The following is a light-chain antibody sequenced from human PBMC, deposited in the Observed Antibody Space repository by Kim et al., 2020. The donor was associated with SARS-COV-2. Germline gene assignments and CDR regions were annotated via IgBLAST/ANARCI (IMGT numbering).Light chain of an antibody. CDR1: SSNVGGYNY. Sequence: PGQSVTISCTGTSSNVGGYNYVSWYQQHPGKAPKLMIYDVITRPSGVPDRFSSSKSGNTASLTISGLQAEDEADYYCCSFAGYSYVFGIGTKVTVL. CDR3: CSFAGYSYV. V-gene: IGLV2-11*01. J-gene: IGLJ1*01. CDR2: DVI.